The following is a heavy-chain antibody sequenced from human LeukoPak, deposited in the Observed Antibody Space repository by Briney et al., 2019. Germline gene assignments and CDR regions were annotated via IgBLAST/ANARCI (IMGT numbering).Heavy chain of an antibody. Sequence: SETLSLTCTVSGGSISSGGYYWSWIRQHPGKGLEWIGYIYYSGSTYYNPSLKSRVTISVDTSKNQFSLKLSSVTAADTAVYYCARDLITNYYYGMDVWGQGTTVTVSS. V-gene: IGHV4-31*03. D-gene: IGHD3-10*01. CDR3: ARDLITNYYYGMDV. CDR2: IYYSGST. J-gene: IGHJ6*02. CDR1: GGSISSGGYY.